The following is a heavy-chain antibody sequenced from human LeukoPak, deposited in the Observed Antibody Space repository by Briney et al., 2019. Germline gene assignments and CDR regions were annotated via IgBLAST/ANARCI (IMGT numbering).Heavy chain of an antibody. D-gene: IGHD5-24*01. V-gene: IGHV3-64D*06. CDR1: GFIFSNYP. CDR3: VRGWRIMDV. Sequence: PGGSLRLSCSASGFIFSNYPMHWVRQAPGKGLEYVSVVNTNGGATYYADSVKGRSTISRDNSKNTVYLQISSLRGEDTAMYYCVRGWRIMDVWGQGTTVTVSS. CDR2: VNTNGGAT. J-gene: IGHJ6*02.